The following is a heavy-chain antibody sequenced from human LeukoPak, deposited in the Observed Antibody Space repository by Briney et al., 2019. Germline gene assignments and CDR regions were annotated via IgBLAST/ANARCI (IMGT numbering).Heavy chain of an antibody. Sequence: SETLSLTCAVYGDSFDGFYWIWLPQPPGKGLEWIGEINHSGMSDYNPALKSRVAISADSSKRQFSLDLTSVTAADTAVYYCAIRLATSRLATATTWFDPWGQGTLVSVSS. V-gene: IGHV4-34*01. CDR2: INHSGMS. CDR1: GDSFDGFY. J-gene: IGHJ5*02. CDR3: AIRLATSRLATATTWFDP. D-gene: IGHD3-9*01.